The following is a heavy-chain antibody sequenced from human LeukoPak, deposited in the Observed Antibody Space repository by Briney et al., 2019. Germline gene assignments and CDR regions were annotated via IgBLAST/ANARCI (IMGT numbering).Heavy chain of an antibody. D-gene: IGHD6-19*01. V-gene: IGHV3-21*01. CDR3: ARASGWYDYYYMDV. CDR2: ISSSSSYI. J-gene: IGHJ6*03. CDR1: GFTFSSYS. Sequence: GGSLRLSCAASGFTFSSYSMNWVRQAPGKGLEWVSSISSSSSYIYYADSVKGRFTISRDDAKNSLYLQMNSLRAEDTAVYYCARASGWYDYYYMDVWGKGTTVTISS.